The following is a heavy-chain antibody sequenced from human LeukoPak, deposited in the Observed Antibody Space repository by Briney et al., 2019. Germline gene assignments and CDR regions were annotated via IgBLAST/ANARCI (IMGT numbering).Heavy chain of an antibody. Sequence: ASVKVSCKASGYTFTDYYIHWVRQAPGQGLEWMGWINPSTDGTYSEQRFEGRVTMTRDTSITTAYLHLSSLTSDDTAVYYCARDGDPIFGVVTPTAAYWGQGTLVTVSS. CDR2: INPSTDGT. CDR1: GYTFTDYY. J-gene: IGHJ4*02. D-gene: IGHD3-3*01. CDR3: ARDGDPIFGVVTPTAAY. V-gene: IGHV1-2*02.